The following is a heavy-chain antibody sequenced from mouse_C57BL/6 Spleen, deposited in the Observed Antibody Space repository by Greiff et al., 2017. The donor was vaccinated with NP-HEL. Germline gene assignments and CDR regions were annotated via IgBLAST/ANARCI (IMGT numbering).Heavy chain of an antibody. CDR1: GYTFTSYW. CDR3: ARSSYDYDLAWFAY. D-gene: IGHD2-4*01. J-gene: IGHJ3*01. V-gene: IGHV1-55*01. Sequence: QVQLQQPGAELVKPGASVKMSCKASGYTFTSYWITWVKQRPGQGLEWIGDIYPGSGSTNYNEKFKSKATLTVDTSSSTAYMQLSSLTSEDSAVYYCARSSYDYDLAWFAYWGQGTLVTVSA. CDR2: IYPGSGST.